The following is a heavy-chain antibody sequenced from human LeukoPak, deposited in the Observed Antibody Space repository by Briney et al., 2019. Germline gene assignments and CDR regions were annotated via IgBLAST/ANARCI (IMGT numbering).Heavy chain of an antibody. D-gene: IGHD2-15*01. J-gene: IGHJ5*02. CDR2: IRQDGSEM. V-gene: IGHV3-7*03. CDR3: VRAVVVAASYRFDP. Sequence: GGSLRLSCTASGFTFSHYWMSWVRQAPGKGLEWVANIRQDGSEMHYVDSVKGRSTISRDNANNSLYLQMNSLRAEDTAVYYCVRAVVVAASYRFDPWGQGTLVTVSS. CDR1: GFTFSHYW.